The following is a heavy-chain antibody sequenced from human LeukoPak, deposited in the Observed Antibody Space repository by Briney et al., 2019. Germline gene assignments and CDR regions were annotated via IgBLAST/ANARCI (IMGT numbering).Heavy chain of an antibody. V-gene: IGHV4-59*08. CDR1: GGSTSSYY. CDR2: IYYSGST. CDR3: ARVGNTVVTPDY. J-gene: IGHJ4*02. Sequence: SETLSLTCTVSGGSTSSYYWSWIRQPPGKGLEWIGYIYYSGSTNYNPSLKSRLTISIDTSKNQFSLKLSSVTAADTAVYYCARVGNTVVTPDYWGQGTLVTVSS. D-gene: IGHD4-23*01.